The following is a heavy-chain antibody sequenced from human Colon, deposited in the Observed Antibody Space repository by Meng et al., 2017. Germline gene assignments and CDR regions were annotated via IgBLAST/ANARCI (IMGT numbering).Heavy chain of an antibody. V-gene: IGHV3-21*01. Sequence: EVQLVESGGGLVKPGGSRRLSCAASGFTFSSYSMNWVRQAQGKGLEWVSSISSSSSYADSVKGRFTISRDNAKNSLYLQMNSLRAEDTAVYYCARGRVVVVASPSDYWGQGTLVTVSS. J-gene: IGHJ4*02. CDR2: ISSSSS. CDR1: GFTFSSYS. D-gene: IGHD2-15*01. CDR3: ARGRVVVVASPSDY.